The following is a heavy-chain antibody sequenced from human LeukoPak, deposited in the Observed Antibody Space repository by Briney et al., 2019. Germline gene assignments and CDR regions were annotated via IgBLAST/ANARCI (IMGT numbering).Heavy chain of an antibody. Sequence: SETLSLTCTVSGGSISGHYWSWIRQPPGKGLEWIGYRHYSGKTYYSSSLRSRVTISVDTPKNHFSLKLTSMIAADTAVYYCVRLLDNDSSGDPDTFDMWGQGTMVTVSS. J-gene: IGHJ3*02. D-gene: IGHD3-22*01. CDR3: VRLLDNDSSGDPDTFDM. CDR2: RHYSGKT. V-gene: IGHV4-59*11. CDR1: GGSISGHY.